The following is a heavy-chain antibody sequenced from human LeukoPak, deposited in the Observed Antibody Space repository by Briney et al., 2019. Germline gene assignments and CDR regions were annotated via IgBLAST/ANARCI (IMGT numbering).Heavy chain of an antibody. Sequence: GGSLRLSCAASGFTFSNAWMNWVRQAPGKGLEWVSSISSSSSYIYYADSVKGRFTISRDNAKNSLYLQMNSLRAEDTAVYYCARVRSSGSYYFDYWGQGTLVTVTS. V-gene: IGHV3-21*01. CDR3: ARVRSSGSYYFDY. D-gene: IGHD3-10*01. CDR2: ISSSSSYI. CDR1: GFTFSNAW. J-gene: IGHJ4*02.